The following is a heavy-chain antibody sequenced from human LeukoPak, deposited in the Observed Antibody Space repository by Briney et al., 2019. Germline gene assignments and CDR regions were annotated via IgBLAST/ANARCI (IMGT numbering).Heavy chain of an antibody. CDR1: GFSLTTSGVG. V-gene: IGHV2-5*02. CDR2: IYWDDNK. Sequence: SGPTLVKPTQTLTLTCTFSGFSLTTSGVGVGWIRQPPGRALEWLALIYWDDNKRYRPSLKSRLTITKDPSKNQVVLTMTNMDPVDTATYFCPHGSSGTASTYNWFDPWGQGTLVTVSS. J-gene: IGHJ5*02. CDR3: PHGSSGTASTYNWFDP. D-gene: IGHD3-10*01.